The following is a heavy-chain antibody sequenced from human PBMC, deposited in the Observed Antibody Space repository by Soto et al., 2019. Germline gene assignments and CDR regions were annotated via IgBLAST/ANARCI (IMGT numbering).Heavy chain of an antibody. Sequence: GGSLRLSCAASGFTFSGYAISWVRQAPGKGLEWVSGISGSGGSTYYADSVKGRFTISRDNSKNTLYLQMNSLRVDDTAVYYCAKLVGSGYCTNGACNGPYFFDYWGQGTLVTVSS. CDR2: ISGSGGST. V-gene: IGHV3-23*01. D-gene: IGHD2-8*01. CDR1: GFTFSGYA. CDR3: AKLVGSGYCTNGACNGPYFFDY. J-gene: IGHJ4*02.